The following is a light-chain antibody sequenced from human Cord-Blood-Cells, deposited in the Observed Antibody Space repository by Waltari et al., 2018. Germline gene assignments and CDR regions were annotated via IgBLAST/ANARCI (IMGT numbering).Light chain of an antibody. V-gene: IGLV2-14*01. CDR3: SSYTSSSTWV. Sequence: QSALTQPASVSGSPGQSITISCTGTSSDVGGYNYVSWYQQHPGKAPKLMIYDVSNWPSGVSNRCSGSKSGNTASRTISGLQAEDEADYYCSSYTSSSTWVFGGGTKLTVL. J-gene: IGLJ3*02. CDR1: SSDVGGYNY. CDR2: DVS.